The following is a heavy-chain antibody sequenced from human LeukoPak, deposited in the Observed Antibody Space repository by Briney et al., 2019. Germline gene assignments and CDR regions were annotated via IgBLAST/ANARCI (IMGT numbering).Heavy chain of an antibody. CDR3: AREDYGGNSGNDY. Sequence: PSQTLSLTCTVSGGSISSGGYYWGWIRQHPGKGLEWIGYIYYSGSTYYNPSLKSRVTISVDTSKNQFSLKLSSVTAADTAVYYCAREDYGGNSGNDYWGQGTLVTVSS. D-gene: IGHD4-23*01. J-gene: IGHJ4*02. CDR1: GGSISSGGYY. V-gene: IGHV4-31*03. CDR2: IYYSGST.